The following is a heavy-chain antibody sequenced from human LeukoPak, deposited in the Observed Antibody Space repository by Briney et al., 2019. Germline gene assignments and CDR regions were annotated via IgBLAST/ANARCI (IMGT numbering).Heavy chain of an antibody. Sequence: ASVKVSCKASGYTFTSYYISWVRQAPGQGLVWMGWISAYNGNTNYAQKLQGRVTMTTDTSTSTAYMELRSLRADDTAVYYCARDEINMVRGVFPGYWGQGTLVTVSS. V-gene: IGHV1-18*01. CDR3: ARDEINMVRGVFPGY. CDR1: GYTFTSYY. D-gene: IGHD3-10*01. CDR2: ISAYNGNT. J-gene: IGHJ4*02.